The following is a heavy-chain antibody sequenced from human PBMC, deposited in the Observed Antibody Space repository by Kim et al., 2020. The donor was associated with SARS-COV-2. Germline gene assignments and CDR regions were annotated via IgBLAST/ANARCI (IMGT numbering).Heavy chain of an antibody. V-gene: IGHV3-49*03. CDR3: TRDYYGSGSPLGYLDY. CDR2: IRSKAYGGTT. D-gene: IGHD3-10*01. J-gene: IGHJ4*02. CDR1: GFTFGDYA. Sequence: GGSLRLSCTASGFTFGDYAMSWFRQAPGKGLEWVGFIRSKAYGGTTEYAASVKGRFTISRDDSKSIAYLQMNSLKTEDTAVYYCTRDYYGSGSPLGYLDYWGQGTLVTVSS.